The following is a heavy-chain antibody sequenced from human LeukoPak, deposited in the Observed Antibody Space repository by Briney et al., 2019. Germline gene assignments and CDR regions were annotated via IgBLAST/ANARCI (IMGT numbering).Heavy chain of an antibody. CDR3: AKDIGYYGSGSLDY. Sequence: GGSLRLSCAASGFTFDDYAMHWVRHAPGKGLEWVSGISWNSGSIGYADSVKGRFTISRDNAKNSLYLQMNSLRAEDTALYYCAKDIGYYGSGSLDYWGQGTLVTVSS. V-gene: IGHV3-9*01. J-gene: IGHJ4*02. CDR2: ISWNSGSI. D-gene: IGHD3-10*01. CDR1: GFTFDDYA.